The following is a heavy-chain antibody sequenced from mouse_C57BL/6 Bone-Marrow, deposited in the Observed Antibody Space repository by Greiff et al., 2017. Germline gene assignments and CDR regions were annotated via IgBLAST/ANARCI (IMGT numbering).Heavy chain of an antibody. CDR2: IDPETGGT. D-gene: IGHD1-1*01. J-gene: IGHJ2*01. CDR1: GYTFTDYE. V-gene: IGHV1-15*01. Sequence: QVQLQQSGAELVRPGASVTLSCKASGYTFTDYEMHWVKQTPVHGLEWIGAIDPETGGTAYNQKFKGKAILTADKSSSTAYMELRSLTSEDSAVYYCSFTTVVGTGFDYWGQGTTLTVSS. CDR3: SFTTVVGTGFDY.